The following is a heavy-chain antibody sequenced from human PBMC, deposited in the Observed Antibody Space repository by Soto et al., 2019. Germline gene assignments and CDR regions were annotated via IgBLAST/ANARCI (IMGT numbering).Heavy chain of an antibody. V-gene: IGHV4-34*01. CDR2: INHSGGT. CDR3: AKGKHPDY. J-gene: IGHJ4*02. Sequence: SETLSLTCVVCGGSFSGYYWSWLRQPPGKGLEWIGEINHSGGTNYNPSLKSRVTISVDTSKNQFSLKLSSVTAADTAVYYCAKGKHPDYWGQGTLVTVSS. CDR1: GGSFSGYY.